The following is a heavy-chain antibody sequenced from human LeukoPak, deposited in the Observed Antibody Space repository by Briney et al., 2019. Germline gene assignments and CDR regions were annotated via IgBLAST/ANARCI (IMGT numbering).Heavy chain of an antibody. D-gene: IGHD1-26*01. Sequence: GGSLRLSCAASGFTFSSYAMSWVRQAPGKGLEWVSGISGSGGGAHYADSVKGRFTISRDNSKNTLYLQMNSLRAEDTVVYYCAKDPEASGSYYLRRTVTWGQGTLVTVSS. V-gene: IGHV3-23*01. J-gene: IGHJ5*02. CDR3: AKDPEASGSYYLRRTVT. CDR1: GFTFSSYA. CDR2: ISGSGGGA.